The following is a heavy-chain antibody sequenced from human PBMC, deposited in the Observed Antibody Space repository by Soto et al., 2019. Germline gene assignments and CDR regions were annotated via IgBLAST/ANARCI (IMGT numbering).Heavy chain of an antibody. D-gene: IGHD1-1*01. CDR2: IYIDDT. Sequence: QVQLVQSGAEVKKPGASVKVSCRASGYTFSSHGFSWMRQAPGQGLEWMGWIYIDDTKYAQNFQGRVTMTTDTSTSTVYMELTSLRSDDTAVYYCARDRDWNLDYWGQGTLVTVSS. V-gene: IGHV1-18*01. J-gene: IGHJ4*02. CDR1: GYTFSSHG. CDR3: ARDRDWNLDY.